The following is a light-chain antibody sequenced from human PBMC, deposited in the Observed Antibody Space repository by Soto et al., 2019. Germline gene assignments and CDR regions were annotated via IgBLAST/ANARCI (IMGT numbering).Light chain of an antibody. J-gene: IGLJ1*01. CDR1: SSDVGGYNY. CDR2: HVS. V-gene: IGLV2-14*01. Sequence: QSVLTQPASVSGSPGQSITISRARTSSDVGGYNYVSWYQQYPGKAPKVMIYHVSNRPSGVSNRFSGSRSGNTASLTISGLQAEDEADYYCGSYAGSNAYVFGTGTKVTVL. CDR3: GSYAGSNAYV.